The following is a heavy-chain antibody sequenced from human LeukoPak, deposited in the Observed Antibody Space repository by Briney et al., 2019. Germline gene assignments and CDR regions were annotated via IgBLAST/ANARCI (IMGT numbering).Heavy chain of an antibody. Sequence: GGSLRLSCAASGFTFSSYAISWVRQAPGKGLEWVSAISGSGGSTYYADSVKGRFTISRDNSKNTLYLQMNSLRAEDTAVYYCAQSSGWPRFDYWGQGTLVTVSS. CDR3: AQSSGWPRFDY. J-gene: IGHJ4*02. D-gene: IGHD6-19*01. CDR1: GFTFSSYA. CDR2: ISGSGGST. V-gene: IGHV3-23*01.